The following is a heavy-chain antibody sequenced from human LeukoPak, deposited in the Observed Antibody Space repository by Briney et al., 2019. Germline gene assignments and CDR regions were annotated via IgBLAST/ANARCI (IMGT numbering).Heavy chain of an antibody. J-gene: IGHJ4*02. CDR3: ARLARNDGADYFDY. V-gene: IGHV4-59*08. Sequence: SETLSLTCTVSGGSISSYYWSWIRQPPGKGLEWIGYIYYSGSTNYNPSLKSRVTISVDTSKNQFSLKLSSVTAADTVVYYCARLARNDGADYFDYWGQGTLVTVSS. D-gene: IGHD1-1*01. CDR1: GGSISSYY. CDR2: IYYSGST.